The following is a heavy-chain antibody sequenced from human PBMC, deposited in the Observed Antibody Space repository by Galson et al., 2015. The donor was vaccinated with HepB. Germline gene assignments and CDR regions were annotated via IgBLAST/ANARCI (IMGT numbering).Heavy chain of an antibody. CDR1: GGSISSYY. V-gene: IGHV4-59*01. D-gene: IGHD2-21*02. CDR2: IYYSGST. J-gene: IGHJ3*02. Sequence: QVQLQESGPGLVKPSQTLSLTCTVSGGSISSYYWSWIRQPPGKGLEWIEYIYYSGSTNYNPSLKSRVTISVDTSKNQFSLKLSSVTAADTAVYYCARELAVTPHDAFDIWGQGTMVTVSS. CDR3: ARELAVTPHDAFDI.